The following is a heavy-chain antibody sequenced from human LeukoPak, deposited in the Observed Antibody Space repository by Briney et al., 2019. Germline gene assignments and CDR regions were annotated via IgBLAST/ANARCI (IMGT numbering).Heavy chain of an antibody. CDR2: MNPNSGNT. J-gene: IGHJ4*02. Sequence: GASVKVSCKASGYTFTSYAMNWVRQAPGQGLEWMGWMNPNSGNTGYAQKFQGRVTMTRNTSISTAYMELSSLRSEDTAVYYCASGGGYSYGYAMFDYWGQGTLVTVSS. V-gene: IGHV1-8*02. D-gene: IGHD5-18*01. CDR3: ASGGGYSYGYAMFDY. CDR1: GYTFTSYA.